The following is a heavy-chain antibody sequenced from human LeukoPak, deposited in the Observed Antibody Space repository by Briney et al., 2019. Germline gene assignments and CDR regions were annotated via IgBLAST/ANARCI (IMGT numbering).Heavy chain of an antibody. V-gene: IGHV4-39*01. J-gene: IGHJ4*02. Sequence: PSETLSLTCTVSGGSISTDLYYWTWIRQPPGKGLEWIGSIYYSGSTYYNPSLKSRVTISVDTSKNQFSLKLSSVTAADTAVYYCARHGSVYVWGSYRYVNSFLGYWGQGTLVTVSS. D-gene: IGHD3-16*02. CDR2: IYYSGST. CDR3: ARHGSVYVWGSYRYVNSFLGY. CDR1: GGSISTDLYY.